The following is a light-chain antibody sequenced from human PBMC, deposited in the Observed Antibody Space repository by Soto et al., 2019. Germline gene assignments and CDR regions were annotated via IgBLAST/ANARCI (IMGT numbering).Light chain of an antibody. CDR1: SSDVGGYNY. CDR2: EVS. V-gene: IGLV2-8*01. Sequence: QSALTQPPSASGSPGQSVTISCTGTSSDVGGYNYVSWYQQHPGKAPKLMIYEVSKRPSGVPDRFSGSKSGNTASLTVSGLQAEEEADYYCSSYAGSNKLVFGGGTKVTVL. J-gene: IGLJ2*01. CDR3: SSYAGSNKLV.